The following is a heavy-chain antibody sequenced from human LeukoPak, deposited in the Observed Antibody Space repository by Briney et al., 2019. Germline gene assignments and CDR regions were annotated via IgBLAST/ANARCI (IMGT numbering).Heavy chain of an antibody. J-gene: IGHJ4*02. CDR1: GFTLSTNA. CDR2: ISGSGAST. CDR3: AKDVGKWESLHFFDY. V-gene: IGHV3-23*01. D-gene: IGHD1-26*01. Sequence: RGSLRLSCLTSGFTLSTNAMSWVRQAPGKGLEWISGISGSGASTCYADSVKGRFTISRDDSRNTLYLQMNSLRGDDTAVYYCAKDVGKWESLHFFDYWGQGTLVTVSS.